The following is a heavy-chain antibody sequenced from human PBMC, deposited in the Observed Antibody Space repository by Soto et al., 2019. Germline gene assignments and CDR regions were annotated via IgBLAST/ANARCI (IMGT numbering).Heavy chain of an antibody. CDR1: GFTVSSNY. J-gene: IGHJ4*02. CDR2: IYSGGST. V-gene: IGHV3-66*01. CDR3: ARDRGSKGSSSSVGFFVDY. Sequence: EVQLVESGGGLVQPGGSLRLSCAASGFTVSSNYMSWVRQAPGKGLEWVSVIYSGGSTYYADSVKGRFTISRDNSKNTLYLRMNSPRAEDTAVYYCARDRGSKGSSSSVGFFVDYWGQGTLVTVSS. D-gene: IGHD6-6*01.